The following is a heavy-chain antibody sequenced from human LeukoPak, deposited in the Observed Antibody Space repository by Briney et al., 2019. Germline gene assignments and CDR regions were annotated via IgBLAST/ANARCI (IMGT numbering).Heavy chain of an antibody. V-gene: IGHV1-3*01. Sequence: ASVKVSCKASGYTFTSYAMHWVRQAPGQRLEWIGWINAGNGDTKYSQKFQGRVTITRDTSASTAYMELSSLRSEDTAVYYCARDVMGLATDYWGQGTIVTVSS. CDR3: ARDVMGLATDY. CDR1: GYTFTSYA. CDR2: INAGNGDT. J-gene: IGHJ4*02. D-gene: IGHD6-19*01.